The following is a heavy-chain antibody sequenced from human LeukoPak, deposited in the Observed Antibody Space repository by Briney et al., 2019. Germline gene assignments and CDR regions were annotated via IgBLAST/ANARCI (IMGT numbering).Heavy chain of an antibody. V-gene: IGHV4-39*07. Sequence: KASETLSLTCTVSGGSISSSNYYWAWIRQPPGKGLEWIGNIYYTGSTYYNPSLKSRVTISIDTSKKQFSLKLSSVTAADTAVYYCARDFGSRYPFDYWGQGTLVSVSS. D-gene: IGHD2-15*01. J-gene: IGHJ4*02. CDR3: ARDFGSRYPFDY. CDR2: IYYTGST. CDR1: GGSISSSNYY.